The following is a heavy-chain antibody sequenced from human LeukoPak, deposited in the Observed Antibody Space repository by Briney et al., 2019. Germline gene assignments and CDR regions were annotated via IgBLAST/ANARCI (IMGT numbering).Heavy chain of an antibody. D-gene: IGHD3-16*02. CDR3: ARVSYDYVWGSYRLTPPYYFDY. V-gene: IGHV4-30-2*01. CDR1: GGSISSGLYS. CDR2: IYHTGST. J-gene: IGHJ4*02. Sequence: PSETLSLTCDVSGGSISSGLYSWSWTRQPLGKGLEWIGYIYHTGSTYYNPSLKSRVTISVDTSKNQFSLKLSSVTAADTAVYYCARVSYDYVWGSYRLTPPYYFDYWGQGTLVTVSS.